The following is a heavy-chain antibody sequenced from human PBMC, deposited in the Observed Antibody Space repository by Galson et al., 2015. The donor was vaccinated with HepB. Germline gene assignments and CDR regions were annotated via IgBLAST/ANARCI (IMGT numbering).Heavy chain of an antibody. Sequence: LILSCAASGFTFSSYGMHWVRQAPGKGLEWVAFIRYDGSNKYYADSVKGRFTISRDNSKNTLYLQMNSLRAEDTAVYYCAKSTPLGSGSYFGDGYWGQGTLVTVSS. D-gene: IGHD1-26*01. CDR3: AKSTPLGSGSYFGDGY. CDR1: GFTFSSYG. J-gene: IGHJ4*02. V-gene: IGHV3-30*02. CDR2: IRYDGSNK.